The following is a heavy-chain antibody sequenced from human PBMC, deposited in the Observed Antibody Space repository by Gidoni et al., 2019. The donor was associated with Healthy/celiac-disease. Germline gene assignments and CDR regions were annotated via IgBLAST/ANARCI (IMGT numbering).Heavy chain of an antibody. CDR2: IYSGGST. V-gene: IGHV3-53*02. D-gene: IGHD3-22*01. J-gene: IGHJ4*02. CDR1: GFTVSSNY. Sequence: EVQLVETGGGLIQPGGSLRLSCAASGFTVSSNYMSWVRQAPGKGLEWVSVIYSGGSTYYADSVKGRFTISRDNSKNTLYLQMNSLRAEDTAVYYCARDYYYDSSGHEGGWGQGTLVTVSS. CDR3: ARDYYYDSSGHEGG.